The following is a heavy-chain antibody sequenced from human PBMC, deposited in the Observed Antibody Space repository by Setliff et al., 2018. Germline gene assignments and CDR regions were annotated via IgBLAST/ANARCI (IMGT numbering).Heavy chain of an antibody. CDR2: IRTKANSYAT. V-gene: IGHV3-73*01. Sequence: SLKISCAASGFTFSDSTMHWVRQASGKGLEWVGRIRTKANSYATAYATSVQDRFTISRHDSESTTYLQMNGLKTEDTAVYYCVRHMTYYDFWRGYYSTSDAFHAWGQGTMVTVSS. CDR3: VRHMTYYDFWRGYYSTSDAFHA. D-gene: IGHD3-3*01. CDR1: GFTFSDST. J-gene: IGHJ3*01.